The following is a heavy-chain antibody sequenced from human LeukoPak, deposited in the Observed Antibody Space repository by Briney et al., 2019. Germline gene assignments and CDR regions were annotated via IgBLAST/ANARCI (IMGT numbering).Heavy chain of an antibody. CDR1: VGSVPTTC. V-gene: IGHV4-59*02. CDR2: IFYSGRN. CDR3: ARVDAPGSWPDP. D-gene: IGHD3-10*01. Sequence: PSETLTPTVRVLVGSVPTTCWAGCRQPPGKGLEWIGNIFYSGRNNYNPSLRSRVTMSEDTSKNQFSLKLSSVTAADTAVYYSARVDAPGSWPDPGGRRSLVTVSS. J-gene: IGHJ5*02.